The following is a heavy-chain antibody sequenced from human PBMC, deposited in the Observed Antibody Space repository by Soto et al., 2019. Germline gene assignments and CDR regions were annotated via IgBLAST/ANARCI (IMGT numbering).Heavy chain of an antibody. CDR3: AQMWFGELWHGMDV. Sequence: QLVQSGAEVKRPGSSVKVSCKASGGDFLSYTISWVRQVPGQGPEWMGTIIPILDVAKNAQKFQGRVAITADKATSTVYMALRSLRSDDPAVYYCAQMWFGELWHGMDVWGQGTTITVSS. CDR2: IIPILDVA. J-gene: IGHJ6*02. CDR1: GGDFLSYT. V-gene: IGHV1-69*02. D-gene: IGHD3-10*01.